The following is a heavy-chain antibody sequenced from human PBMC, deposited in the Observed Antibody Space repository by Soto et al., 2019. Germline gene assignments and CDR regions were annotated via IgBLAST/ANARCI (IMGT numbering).Heavy chain of an antibody. V-gene: IGHV3-33*01. CDR3: ARDGLGYCSSTSCYSWFDP. Sequence: WGSLRLSCAASGFTFSSYGMHWVRQAPGKGMEWVAVIWYDGSNKYYADSVKGRFTISRDNSKNTLYLQMNSLRAEDTAVYYCARDGLGYCSSTSCYSWFDPWGQGTLVTVSS. CDR2: IWYDGSNK. D-gene: IGHD2-2*01. CDR1: GFTFSSYG. J-gene: IGHJ5*02.